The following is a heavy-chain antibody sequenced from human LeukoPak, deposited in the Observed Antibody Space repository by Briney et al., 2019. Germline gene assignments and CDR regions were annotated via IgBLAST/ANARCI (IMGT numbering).Heavy chain of an antibody. CDR3: AKSLGVGGYTRYKGFDQ. CDR2: ISGSDGTS. CDR1: GFTFNSFA. J-gene: IGHJ4*02. V-gene: IGHV3-23*01. D-gene: IGHD3-16*02. Sequence: GGSLRLSCAASGFTFNSFAMNWVRQAPGKGLEWVSSISGSDGTSHYADFVKGRSTISRDNSKNTLYLQMNSLRAEDTAAYYCAKSLGVGGYTRYKGFDQWGQGTLVVVSS.